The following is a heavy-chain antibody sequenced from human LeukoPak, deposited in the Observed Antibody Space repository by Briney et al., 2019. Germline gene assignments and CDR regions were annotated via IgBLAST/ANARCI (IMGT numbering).Heavy chain of an antibody. CDR1: EFTFGDYA. CDR3: TSQLGYCSGGSCYSYYYYGMDV. Sequence: PGRSLRLSCTASEFTFGDYAMSWVRQAPGKGLEWVGFIRSKAYGGTTEYAASVKGRFTISRDDSKSIAYLQMNSLKTEDTAVYYCTSQLGYCSGGSCYSYYYYGMDVWGKGTTVTVSS. D-gene: IGHD2-15*01. J-gene: IGHJ6*04. CDR2: IRSKAYGGTT. V-gene: IGHV3-49*04.